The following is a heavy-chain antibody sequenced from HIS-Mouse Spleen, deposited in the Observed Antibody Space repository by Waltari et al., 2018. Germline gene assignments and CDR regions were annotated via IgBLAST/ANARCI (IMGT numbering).Heavy chain of an antibody. CDR2: INPKGGGT. D-gene: IGHD6-6*01. CDR1: GYTFTGYY. Sequence: QVQLVQSGAEVKKPGASVKVSCKASGYTFTGYYMHWVRQAPGQGLEWMGWINPKGGGTTYARKLQGRVTMTRDTSISTAYMELSRLRSDDTAVYYCARDGGYSSSSNFDYWGQGTLVTVSS. V-gene: IGHV1-2*02. CDR3: ARDGGYSSSSNFDY. J-gene: IGHJ4*02.